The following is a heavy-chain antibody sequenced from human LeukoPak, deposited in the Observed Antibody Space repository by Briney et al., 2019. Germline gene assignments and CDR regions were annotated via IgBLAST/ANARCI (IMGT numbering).Heavy chain of an antibody. V-gene: IGHV3-21*01. D-gene: IGHD3-10*01. J-gene: IGHJ3*02. CDR3: ARGRSITLLRGVAMSDGFDI. CDR2: IDTSGSYI. CDR1: GFTFSTYS. Sequence: TGGSLRLSCAASGFTFSTYSMNWVRQAPGKGLEWVSFIDTSGSYIYYGDSMKGRFTISTDNAKNSLYLQMSGLRAEDTAVYYCARGRSITLLRGVAMSDGFDIWGQGAMVTVSS.